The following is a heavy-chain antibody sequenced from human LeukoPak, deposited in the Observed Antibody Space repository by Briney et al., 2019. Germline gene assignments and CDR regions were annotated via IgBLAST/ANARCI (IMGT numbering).Heavy chain of an antibody. Sequence: PGGSLRLSCAASGFTFGDYAMQWVRQPSGKGLEWVSLISGDGGSTYYADSVKGRFTISRDNSKNSLYLQMNSLRTEDTALYYCAKNRSVYYYDSSGWPVDYWGQGTLVTVSS. J-gene: IGHJ4*02. CDR1: GFTFGDYA. V-gene: IGHV3-43*02. CDR3: AKNRSVYYYDSSGWPVDY. CDR2: ISGDGGST. D-gene: IGHD3-22*01.